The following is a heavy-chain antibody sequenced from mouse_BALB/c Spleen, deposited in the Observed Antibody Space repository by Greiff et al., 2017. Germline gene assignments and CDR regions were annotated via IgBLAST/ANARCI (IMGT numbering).Heavy chain of an antibody. Sequence: EVQLQQSGPELVKPGASVKVSCKASGYAFTSYNMYWVKQSHGKILEWIGYIDPYNGGTSYNQKFKGKATLTVDKSSSTAYMHLNSLTSDDSAVYSCACGAYNYFAYWGQGTLVTVSA. CDR1: GYAFTSYN. V-gene: IGHV1S135*01. D-gene: IGHD2-4*01. CDR3: ACGAYNYFAY. CDR2: IDPYNGGT. J-gene: IGHJ3*01.